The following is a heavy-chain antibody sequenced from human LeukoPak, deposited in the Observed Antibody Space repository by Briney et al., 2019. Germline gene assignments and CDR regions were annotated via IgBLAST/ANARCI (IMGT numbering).Heavy chain of an antibody. CDR3: ARAPRVYCSSTSCYSNWFDP. J-gene: IGHJ5*02. V-gene: IGHV4-34*01. CDR2: INHSGST. Sequence: LETLSLTRAVYGGSFSGYYSSWIRQPPGKGLEWIGEINHSGSTNYNPSLKSRVTISVDTSKNQFSLKVSSVTAADTAVYYCARAPRVYCSSTSCYSNWFDPWGQGTLVTVSS. CDR1: GGSFSGYY. D-gene: IGHD2-2*02.